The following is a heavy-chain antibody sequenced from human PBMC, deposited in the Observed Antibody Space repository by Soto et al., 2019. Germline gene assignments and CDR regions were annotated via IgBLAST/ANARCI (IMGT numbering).Heavy chain of an antibody. CDR1: GFTFSSYS. D-gene: IGHD3-22*01. CDR3: ARDDSSGYHTRDAFDI. Sequence: LRLSCAASGFTFSSYSMNWVRQAPGKGLEWVSSISSSSSYIYYADSVKGRFTISRDNAKNSLYLQMNSLRAEDTAVYYCARDDSSGYHTRDAFDIWGQGTMVTVSS. V-gene: IGHV3-21*01. J-gene: IGHJ3*02. CDR2: ISSSSSYI.